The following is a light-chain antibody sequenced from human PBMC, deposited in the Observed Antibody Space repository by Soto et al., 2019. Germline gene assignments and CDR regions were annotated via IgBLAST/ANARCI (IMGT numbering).Light chain of an antibody. J-gene: IGKJ1*01. CDR2: GAF. V-gene: IGKV3-15*01. CDR3: QQYNDWPLT. CDR1: QSVRSN. Sequence: EIVMTQSPVTLSVSPGERATLSCWASQSVRSNLAWYQQKPGQAPSLLIYGAFTRATGIPTRFSGTGSGTEFTLTISSLQSEDFALYYCQQYNDWPLTFGQGTKVEV.